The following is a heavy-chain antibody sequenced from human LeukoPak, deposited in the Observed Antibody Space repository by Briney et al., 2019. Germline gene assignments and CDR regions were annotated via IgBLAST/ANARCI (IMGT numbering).Heavy chain of an antibody. D-gene: IGHD5-18*01. CDR2: IYYSGST. Sequence: PSETLSLTCSVSGGSISSYYWSWIRQPPGKGLEWIGYIYYSGSTNYNPSLKSRVTISVDTSKNQFSLKLSSVTAADTAVYYCARSAGYSYAPAEFDYWGQGTLVTVSS. CDR1: GGSISSYY. J-gene: IGHJ4*02. V-gene: IGHV4-59*01. CDR3: ARSAGYSYAPAEFDY.